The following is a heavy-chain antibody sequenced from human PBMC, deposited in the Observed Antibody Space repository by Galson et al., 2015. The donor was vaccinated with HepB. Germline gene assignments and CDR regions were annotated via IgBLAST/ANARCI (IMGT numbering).Heavy chain of an antibody. V-gene: IGHV3-21*01. D-gene: IGHD4-11*01. J-gene: IGHJ4*02. CDR1: GFTFSSYS. CDR3: ARKGSLTTGLGVDY. Sequence: SLRLSCAASGFTFSSYSMNWVRQAPGKGLEWVSSISSSSSYIYYADSVKGRFTISRDNAKNSLYLQMNSLRAEDTAVYYCARKGSLTTGLGVDYWGQGTLVTVSS. CDR2: ISSSSSYI.